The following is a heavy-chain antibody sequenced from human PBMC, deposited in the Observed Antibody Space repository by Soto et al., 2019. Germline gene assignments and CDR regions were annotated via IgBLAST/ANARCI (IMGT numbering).Heavy chain of an antibody. V-gene: IGHV2-70*04. J-gene: IGHJ5*02. Sequence: SGPTLVNPTQTLTLTCTFSGFSLSTSGMRVSWIRQPPGKALEWLARIDWDDDRYYRTSLKSRLTISKDTSKNQVVLTMTNMDPVDTATYYCAKTGTDGSWFDPWGQGTLVTVSS. D-gene: IGHD1-1*01. CDR2: IDWDDDR. CDR3: AKTGTDGSWFDP. CDR1: GFSLSTSGMR.